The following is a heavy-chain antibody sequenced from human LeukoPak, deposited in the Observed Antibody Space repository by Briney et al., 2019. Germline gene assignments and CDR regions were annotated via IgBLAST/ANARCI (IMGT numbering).Heavy chain of an antibody. Sequence: SETLSLTCTVSGGSISSSTYYWGWIRQRPESGLEWIASVSYTGSTTYNPSLKSRVTISVDTSKTQFSLKLSSVTAADTAVYYCARSRKYGAVTTYSWFDPWGRGTLVIVSS. D-gene: IGHD4-17*01. CDR2: VSYTGST. CDR3: ARSRKYGAVTTYSWFDP. V-gene: IGHV4-39*01. J-gene: IGHJ5*02. CDR1: GGSISSSTYY.